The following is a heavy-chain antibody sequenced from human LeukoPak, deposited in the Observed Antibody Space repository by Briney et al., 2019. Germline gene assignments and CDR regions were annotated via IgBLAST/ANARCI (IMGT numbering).Heavy chain of an antibody. V-gene: IGHV3-23*01. D-gene: IGHD6-13*01. CDR1: GFTFSSYA. CDR3: AKDGYRQQLVQDEPYWYFDL. Sequence: GGSLRLSCAASGFTFSSYAMSWVRQAPGKGLEWVSAISGSGGSTYYADSVKGRFTISRDNSKNTLYLQMNSLRAEDTAVYYCAKDGYRQQLVQDEPYWYFDLWGRGTLVTVSS. CDR2: ISGSGGST. J-gene: IGHJ2*01.